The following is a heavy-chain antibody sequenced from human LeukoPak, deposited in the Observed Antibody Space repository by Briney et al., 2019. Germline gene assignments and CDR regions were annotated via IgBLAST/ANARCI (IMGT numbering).Heavy chain of an antibody. Sequence: ASVKVSCKASGYTFTSYGISWVRQAPGQGLEWMGWINAYNGNRNYEQKLQGRVTMTTDTSTSTAYMELSSLRSEDTAVYYCARVGSYYHAHFDYWGQGTLVTVSS. CDR1: GYTFTSYG. CDR3: ARVGSYYHAHFDY. V-gene: IGHV1-18*01. CDR2: INAYNGNR. D-gene: IGHD1-26*01. J-gene: IGHJ4*02.